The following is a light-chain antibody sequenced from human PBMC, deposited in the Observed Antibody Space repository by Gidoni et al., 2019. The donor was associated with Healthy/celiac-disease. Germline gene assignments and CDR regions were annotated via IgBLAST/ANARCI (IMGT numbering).Light chain of an antibody. CDR1: QSVSSSY. V-gene: IGKV3-20*01. CDR3: QQYGSSPWT. J-gene: IGKJ1*01. Sequence: EIVLTQSPGTLSLSPGERATLSCRASQSVSSSYLAWYQQKPGQAPRLLIYGASSRATGSPDRFSGSGSGTEFTLTISRLEPEDFAVYYCQQYGSSPWTFXXXTKVEIK. CDR2: GAS.